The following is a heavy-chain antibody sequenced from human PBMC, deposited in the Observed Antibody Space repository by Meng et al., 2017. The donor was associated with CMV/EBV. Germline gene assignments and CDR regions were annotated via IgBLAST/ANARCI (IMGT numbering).Heavy chain of an antibody. D-gene: IGHD3-3*01. CDR1: GFTFSSYW. CDR2: INSDGSST. J-gene: IGHJ6*02. V-gene: IGHV3-74*01. Sequence: GGSLRLSCAASGFTFSSYWMHWVRQAPGKGLVWVPRINSDGSSTSYADSVKGRFTISRDNAKNTLYLQMNSLRAEDTAVYYCARENRGGITIFGVVRKNYYYGMDVWGQGTTVTVSS. CDR3: ARENRGGITIFGVVRKNYYYGMDV.